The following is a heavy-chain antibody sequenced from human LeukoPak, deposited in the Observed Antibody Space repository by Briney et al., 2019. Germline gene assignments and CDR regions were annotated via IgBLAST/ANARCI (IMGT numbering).Heavy chain of an antibody. CDR1: GYSISSGYY. CDR2: IYYSGST. J-gene: IGHJ4*02. D-gene: IGHD2-15*01. Sequence: SETLSLTCTVSGYSISSGYYWTWIRQPPGKGLEWIGSIYYSGSTYYNPSLKSRITISVDTSKNQFSLRLISVTAADTAVYYCARVTLLPTHIDYWGQGTLVTVSS. CDR3: ARVTLLPTHIDY. V-gene: IGHV4-38-2*02.